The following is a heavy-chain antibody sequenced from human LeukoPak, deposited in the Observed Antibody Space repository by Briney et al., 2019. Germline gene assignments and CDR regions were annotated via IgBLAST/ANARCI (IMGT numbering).Heavy chain of an antibody. Sequence: GGSLRLSCAASGFTFDDYAMHWVRQAPGKGLEWVSGISWNGGSIGYADSVKGRFTISRDNAKNSLYLQMNSLRAEDTALYYCAGGATIFGVATGFDPWGQGTLVTVSS. CDR1: GFTFDDYA. V-gene: IGHV3-9*01. CDR2: ISWNGGSI. J-gene: IGHJ5*02. D-gene: IGHD3-3*01. CDR3: AGGATIFGVATGFDP.